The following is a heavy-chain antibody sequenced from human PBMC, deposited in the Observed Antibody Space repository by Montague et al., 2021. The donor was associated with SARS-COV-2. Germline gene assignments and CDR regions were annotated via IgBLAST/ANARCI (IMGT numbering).Heavy chain of an antibody. V-gene: IGHV4-34*01. J-gene: IGHJ4*02. D-gene: IGHD1-26*01. CDR1: GGSFSGYY. CDR2: INHSGST. CDR3: ARRGSGRSDLAY. Sequence: SETLSLTCAVYGGSFSGYYWSWIRQPPGKGLEWIGEINHSGSTNYNPSLKSRVTISVDTSKNQFSLRVTSVTAADTAIHYCARRGSGRSDLAYWGQGTLVTVSS.